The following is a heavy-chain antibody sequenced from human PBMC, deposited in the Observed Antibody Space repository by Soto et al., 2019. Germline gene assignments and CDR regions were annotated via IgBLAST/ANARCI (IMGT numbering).Heavy chain of an antibody. CDR1: GGSINTYNLF. CDR2: IHYGGNA. D-gene: IGHD3-3*01. J-gene: IGHJ4*02. CDR3: ASVHVPLDF. Sequence: PSETLSLTCTVSGGSINTYNLFWAWVRQPPGKGLEWIASIHYGGNAYYSPSLTTRATISRDTSKNRVSLELRSVTAADTSVYYCASVHVPLDFWGLGTLDTGSS. V-gene: IGHV4-39*01.